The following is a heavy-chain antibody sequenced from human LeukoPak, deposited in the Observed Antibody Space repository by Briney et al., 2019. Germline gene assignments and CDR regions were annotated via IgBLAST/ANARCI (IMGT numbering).Heavy chain of an antibody. CDR2: IYYSGST. D-gene: IGHD6-6*01. CDR3: ARLYSSSSPEDY. J-gene: IGHJ4*02. V-gene: IGHV4-59*08. Sequence: SETLSLTCTVSGGSISSYYWSWIRRPPGKGLEWIGYIYYSGSTNYNPSLKSRVTISVDTSKNQFSLKLSSVTAADTAVYYCARLYSSSSPEDYCGQGTLVTVSS. CDR1: GGSISSYY.